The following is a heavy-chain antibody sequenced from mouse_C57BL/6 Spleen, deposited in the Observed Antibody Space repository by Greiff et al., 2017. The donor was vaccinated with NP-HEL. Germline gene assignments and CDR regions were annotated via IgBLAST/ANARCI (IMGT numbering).Heavy chain of an antibody. CDR2: IDPSDSYT. Sequence: QVQLQQPGAELVKPGASVKMSCKASGYTFTSYWMQWVKQRPGQGLEWIGEIDPSDSYTNYNQKFKGKATLTVDTSSSTAYMQLSSLTSEDSAVYYCAKGGNGYDRGFAYWGQGTLVTVSA. J-gene: IGHJ3*01. V-gene: IGHV1-50*01. D-gene: IGHD2-2*01. CDR1: GYTFTSYW. CDR3: AKGGNGYDRGFAY.